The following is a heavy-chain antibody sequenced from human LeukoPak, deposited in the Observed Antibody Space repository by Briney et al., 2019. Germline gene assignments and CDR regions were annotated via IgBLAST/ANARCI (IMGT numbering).Heavy chain of an antibody. D-gene: IGHD5-12*01. J-gene: IGHJ4*02. V-gene: IGHV4-39*01. CDR1: GVSISSSSYY. CDR2: IYYTGTT. Sequence: SETLSLTCTGSGVSISSSSYYWAWIRQPPGKGLEWIGSIYYTGTTYYNASLKSRVTISVDTSMNQLSLGLISGTAADTAVYYCARVVRGYSGYSGRPIDYWGQGTPVTVSS. CDR3: ARVVRGYSGYSGRPIDY.